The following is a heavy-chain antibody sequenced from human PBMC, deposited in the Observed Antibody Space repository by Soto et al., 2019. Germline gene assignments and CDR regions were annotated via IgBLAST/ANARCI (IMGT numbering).Heavy chain of an antibody. CDR3: VKPRSTVQRPPT. CDR2: ISRNGDST. Sequence: GGSLRLYCSSSVFTFIMFSMHWVRQAPGKGLEYVSGISRNGDSTYYADSVKGRFTISRDNSKNTLYLQMISLRAVDTAVYYFVKPRSTVQRPPTSGQGTLVT. CDR1: VFTFIMFS. V-gene: IGHV3-64D*06. J-gene: IGHJ5*02. D-gene: IGHD4-17*01.